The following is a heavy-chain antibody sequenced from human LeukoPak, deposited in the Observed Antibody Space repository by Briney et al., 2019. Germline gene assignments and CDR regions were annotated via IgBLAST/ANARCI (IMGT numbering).Heavy chain of an antibody. CDR2: MSTSGNS. J-gene: IGHJ5*02. CDR1: GGSISGYY. V-gene: IGHV4-4*07. CDR3: ARESGSMRWFDP. D-gene: IGHD6-25*01. Sequence: PSETLSLTCTVSGGSISGYYWSWIRQPAGKGLEWIGRMSTSGNSNYIPSLVSRVTMSVDTSKNQFSLNPSSVTAADTAVYYCARESGSMRWFDPWGQGTLVTVSS.